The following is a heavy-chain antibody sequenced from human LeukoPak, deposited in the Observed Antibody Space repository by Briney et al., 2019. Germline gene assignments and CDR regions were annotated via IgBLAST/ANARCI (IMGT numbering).Heavy chain of an antibody. CDR1: GFTFSDYY. V-gene: IGHV3-11*05. CDR2: ISSSSSYT. D-gene: IGHD3-10*01. Sequence: GGSLRLSCAAPGFTFSDYYMSWIRQAPGKGLEWVSYISSSSSYTNYADSVKGRFTISRDNAKNSLYLQMNSLRAEDTAVYYCARVSLWFGGYYFDYWGQGTLVTVSS. J-gene: IGHJ4*02. CDR3: ARVSLWFGGYYFDY.